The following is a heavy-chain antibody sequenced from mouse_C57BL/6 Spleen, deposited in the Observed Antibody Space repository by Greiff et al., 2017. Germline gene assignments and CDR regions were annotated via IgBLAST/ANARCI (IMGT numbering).Heavy chain of an antibody. Sequence: EVKLVESGGGLVQPGGSMKLSCVASGFTFSNYWMNWVRQSPEKGLEWVAQIRLKSDNYATHYAESVTGRFTISRDDSKSSGYLQINNLRAEDTGIYYGTERDYWGQGTTLTVSS. CDR1: GFTFSNYW. J-gene: IGHJ2*01. V-gene: IGHV6-3*01. CDR3: TERDY. CDR2: IRLKSDNYAT.